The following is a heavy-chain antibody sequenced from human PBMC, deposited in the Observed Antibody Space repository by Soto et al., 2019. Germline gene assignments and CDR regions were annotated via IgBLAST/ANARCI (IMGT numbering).Heavy chain of an antibody. J-gene: IGHJ4*02. V-gene: IGHV3-23*01. CDR2: ISGSDGIT. D-gene: IGHD5-12*01. CDR3: AKDVGYITPYYFDY. Sequence: EVQLLESGGDLVQPGGSLRLSCAGAGFTFSNYAMNWVRQAPGKGLEWVSAISGSDGITYSADSVKGRFTISRDNSKNTLFLQMNSLRAEDTAVYYCAKDVGYITPYYFDYWGQGTLVTVSS. CDR1: GFTFSNYA.